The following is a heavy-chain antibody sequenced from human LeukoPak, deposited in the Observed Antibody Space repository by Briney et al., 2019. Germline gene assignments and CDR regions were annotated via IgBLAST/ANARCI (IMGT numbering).Heavy chain of an antibody. Sequence: GGSLRLSCAASGFTFSRNCMNWVRQAPGKGLEWVSSISTSSSYIYYADSVKGRFTISRNNGKNSLYLQMNSLRAEDTAVYYCARGAEGIAATDSNFDYWGRGTLVTVSS. CDR1: GFTFSRNC. D-gene: IGHD6-13*01. V-gene: IGHV3-21*01. CDR3: ARGAEGIAATDSNFDY. CDR2: ISTSSSYI. J-gene: IGHJ4*02.